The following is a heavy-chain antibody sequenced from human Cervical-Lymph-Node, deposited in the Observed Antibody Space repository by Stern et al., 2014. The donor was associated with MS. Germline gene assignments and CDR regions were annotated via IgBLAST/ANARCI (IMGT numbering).Heavy chain of an antibody. CDR2: IYSDETDT. CDR3: VKGAPMDV. Sequence: EVQLVESGGGLVQPGGSLRLSCAASGFTVSSDWMYWVRQTPAKGLVWVSRIYSDETDTAYADFVEGRFTISRDNAKNTLYLQMNSLRVEDSAVYYCVKGAPMDVWGQGTTVTVSS. J-gene: IGHJ6*02. V-gene: IGHV3-74*02. CDR1: GFTVSSDW.